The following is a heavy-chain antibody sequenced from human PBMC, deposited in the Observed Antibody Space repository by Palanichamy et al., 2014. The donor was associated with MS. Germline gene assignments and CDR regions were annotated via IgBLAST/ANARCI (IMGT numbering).Heavy chain of an antibody. J-gene: IGHJ3*01. CDR1: GYAFTSYD. Sequence: QVQLVQSGAEVKKPGASVKVSCKASGYAFTSYDISWVRQATGQGLEWMGWMNPNSGNTGYAQRFQGRVTMTRDTSINTAYMEVSSPLSEDTAVYYCARGAFWAFDVWGQGTMVTVSS. V-gene: IGHV1-8*01. CDR2: MNPNSGNT. CDR3: ARGAFWAFDV.